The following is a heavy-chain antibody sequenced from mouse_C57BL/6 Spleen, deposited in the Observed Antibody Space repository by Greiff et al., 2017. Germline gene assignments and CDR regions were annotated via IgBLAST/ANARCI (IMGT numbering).Heavy chain of an antibody. CDR2: ISYDGSN. D-gene: IGHD2-4*01. CDR3: ARGYDYDVGYFDV. Sequence: ESGPGLVKPSQSLSLTCSVTGYSITSGYYWNWIRQFPGNKLEWMGYISYDGSNNYNPSLKNRISITRDTSKNQFFLKLNSVTTEDTATYYCARGYDYDVGYFDVWGTGTTVTVSS. J-gene: IGHJ1*03. CDR1: GYSITSGYY. V-gene: IGHV3-6*01.